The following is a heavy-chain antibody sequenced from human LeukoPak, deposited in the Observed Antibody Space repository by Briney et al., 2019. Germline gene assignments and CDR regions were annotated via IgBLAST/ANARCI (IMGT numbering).Heavy chain of an antibody. D-gene: IGHD3/OR15-3a*01. CDR1: GGTFSSYA. CDR2: IISIFGTA. V-gene: IGHV1-69*06. Sequence: SVKFSCKASGGTFSSYAISWVRQAPGQGLEWMGGIISIFGTANYAQKFQGRVTITADKSTSTAYMELSSLRSEDTAVHYCARWTDWFDPWGQGTLVTVSS. CDR3: ARWTDWFDP. J-gene: IGHJ5*02.